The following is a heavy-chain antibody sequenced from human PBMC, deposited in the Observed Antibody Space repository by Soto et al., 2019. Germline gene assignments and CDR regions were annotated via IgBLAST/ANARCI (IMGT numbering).Heavy chain of an antibody. CDR2: ISSSSSYI. D-gene: IGHD3-10*01. Sequence: GGSLRLSCAASGFTFSSYSMNWVRQAPGKGLEWVSSISSSSSYIYYADSVKGRFTISRDNAKNSLYLQMNSLRAEDTAVYYCTSLGDLYYYYYMDVWGKGTTVTVSS. CDR3: TSLGDLYYYYYMDV. CDR1: GFTFSSYS. V-gene: IGHV3-21*01. J-gene: IGHJ6*03.